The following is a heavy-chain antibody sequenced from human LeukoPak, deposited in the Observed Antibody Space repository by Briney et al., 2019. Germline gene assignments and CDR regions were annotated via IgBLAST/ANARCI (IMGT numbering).Heavy chain of an antibody. CDR2: IYPVDSDT. D-gene: IGHD1-26*01. CDR1: GYSFTSYW. CDR3: ARLDIVGATSGSHYGMDV. J-gene: IGHJ6*02. V-gene: IGHV5-51*01. Sequence: GESLKISWQGSGYSFTSYWIGWVRQMPGKGLGWTGIIYPVDSDTRYSPSFQGQVTISADKSISTAYLKWSSLKASDTAMYYCARLDIVGATSGSHYGMDVWGQGTTVTVS.